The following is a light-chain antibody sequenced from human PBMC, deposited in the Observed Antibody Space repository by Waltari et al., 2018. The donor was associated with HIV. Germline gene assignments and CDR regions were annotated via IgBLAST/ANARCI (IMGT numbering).Light chain of an antibody. CDR3: QQRRAWPIT. V-gene: IGKV3-11*01. J-gene: IGKJ2*01. CDR1: QSVLTY. Sequence: EIVLTQSPVTLSFSVGERATISCRASQSVLTYLAWYHQRPGQPPRLLIYDASNRATGIPPRFSASGSGTDFNLTISGLESEDFGLYFCQQRRAWPITFGQGTKVEIK. CDR2: DAS.